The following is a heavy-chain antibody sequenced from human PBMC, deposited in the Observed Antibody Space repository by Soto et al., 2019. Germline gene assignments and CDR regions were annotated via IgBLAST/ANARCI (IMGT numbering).Heavy chain of an antibody. CDR1: GGSISSSNW. V-gene: IGHV4-4*02. D-gene: IGHD3-3*01. Sequence: PSETLSLTCAVSGGSISSSNWWSWVRQPPGKGLEWIGEIYHSGSTNYNPSLKSRVTISVDKSKNQFSLKLSSVTAAGTAVYYCARDRGNYDFWSGDYYYYGMDVWGQGTRVTVSS. J-gene: IGHJ6*02. CDR3: ARDRGNYDFWSGDYYYYGMDV. CDR2: IYHSGST.